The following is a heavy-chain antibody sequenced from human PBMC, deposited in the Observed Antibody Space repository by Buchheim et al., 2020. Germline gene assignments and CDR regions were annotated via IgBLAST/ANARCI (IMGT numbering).Heavy chain of an antibody. J-gene: IGHJ6*02. Sequence: QLVESGGGLVQPGGSLRLSCAASGFTFSNFWMHWVRQAPGKGLVWVSRTDSDGSSTDYADSVKGRVTISRDNAKNTPYLQMNSLRPEDTAVYFCVRDWYGMDVWGRGTT. CDR2: TDSDGSST. CDR3: VRDWYGMDV. CDR1: GFTFSNFW. V-gene: IGHV3-74*01.